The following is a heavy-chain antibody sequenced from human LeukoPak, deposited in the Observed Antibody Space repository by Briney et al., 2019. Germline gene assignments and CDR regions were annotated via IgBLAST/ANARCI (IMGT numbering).Heavy chain of an antibody. J-gene: IGHJ6*03. CDR2: IKTNTGNP. CDR1: GYTFTTHA. V-gene: IGHV7-4-1*02. Sequence: EASVKVSCKASGYTFTTHAINWVRQAPGQGLEWMGWIKTNTGNPTYAPAFTGQFVFSLDTSVSTAYLQISSLKAEDTGVYYCASTKGYYYMDVWGKGTTVTVSS. CDR3: ASTKGYYYMDV. D-gene: IGHD2-8*01.